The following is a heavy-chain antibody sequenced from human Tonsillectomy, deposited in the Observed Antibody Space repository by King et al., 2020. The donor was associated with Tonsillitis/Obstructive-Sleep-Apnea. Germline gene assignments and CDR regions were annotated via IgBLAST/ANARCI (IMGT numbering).Heavy chain of an antibody. CDR1: GGSFSGYY. CDR2: INHSGST. Sequence: QVQLQQWGAGLLKPSETLSLTCAVYGGSFSGYYWSWIRQPPGKGLEWIGEINHSGSTTYSPSLKSRVTISVDTSKNQFSLKLSSVTAADTAVYYCARGKRVVAATLRKSFGVFDIWGEGTMLTVSS. D-gene: IGHD2-15*01. J-gene: IGHJ3*02. CDR3: ARGKRVVAATLRKSFGVFDI. V-gene: IGHV4-34*01.